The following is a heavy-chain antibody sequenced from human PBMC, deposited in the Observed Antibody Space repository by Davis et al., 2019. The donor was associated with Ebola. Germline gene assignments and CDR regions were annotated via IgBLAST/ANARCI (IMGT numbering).Heavy chain of an antibody. Sequence: GVLKISRAASGFTFSGSAMHWVRQASGKGLEWVGRIRSKANSYATAYAASVKGRFTISRDDSKNTAYLQMNSLKTEDTAVYYCTSSSRGYYYYGMDVWGQGTTVTVSS. CDR1: GFTFSGSA. J-gene: IGHJ6*02. CDR3: TSSSRGYYYYGMDV. D-gene: IGHD3-10*01. CDR2: IRSKANSYAT. V-gene: IGHV3-73*01.